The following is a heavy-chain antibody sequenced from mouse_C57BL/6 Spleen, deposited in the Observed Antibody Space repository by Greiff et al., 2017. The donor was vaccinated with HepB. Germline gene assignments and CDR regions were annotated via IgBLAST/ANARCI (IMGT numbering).Heavy chain of an antibody. J-gene: IGHJ1*03. D-gene: IGHD1-1*01. CDR1: GFTFSSYA. V-gene: IGHV5-4*01. CDR3: ARGALYGSKGYFDV. Sequence: EVQRVESGGGLVKPGGSLKLSCAASGFTFSSYAMSWVRQTPEKRLEWVATISDGGSYTYYPDNVKGRFTISRDNAKNNLYLQMSHLKSEDTAMYYCARGALYGSKGYFDVWGTGTTVTVSS. CDR2: ISDGGSYT.